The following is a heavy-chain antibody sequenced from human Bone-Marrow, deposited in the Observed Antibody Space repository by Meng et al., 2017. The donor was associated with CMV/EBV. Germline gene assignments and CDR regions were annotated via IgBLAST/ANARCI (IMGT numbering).Heavy chain of an antibody. CDR2: INHRGST. D-gene: IGHD3-3*02. J-gene: IGHJ4*02. Sequence: GSLRLSCAVYGTSFSDYSWTWIRHSPRKGLEWIGQINHRGSTNFNPSLMGRVTMSVDSSKEQFSLRLTSVTAADTAVYYCAGEIGIWGQGTAVTVSS. V-gene: IGHV4-34*01. CDR1: GTSFSDYS. CDR3: AGEIGI.